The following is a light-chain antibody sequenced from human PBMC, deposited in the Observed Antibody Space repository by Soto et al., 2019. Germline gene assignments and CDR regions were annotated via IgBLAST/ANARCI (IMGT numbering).Light chain of an antibody. V-gene: IGKV3-15*01. J-gene: IGKJ5*01. CDR2: GIS. CDR3: QQYSKWPIT. Sequence: EVVMTQSPAILSVSPGESATLPCRASQSVNSNYLAWYQQHPGQPPRLLIYGISTRATGIPARFSGSGSGTEFSLTISSLQSEDFAVYYCQQYSKWPITFGQGTRLEI. CDR1: QSVNSN.